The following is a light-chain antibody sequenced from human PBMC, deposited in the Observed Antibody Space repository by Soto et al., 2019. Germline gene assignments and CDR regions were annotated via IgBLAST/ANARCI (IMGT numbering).Light chain of an antibody. CDR2: DAS. CDR3: QQYVNSPIT. Sequence: EIVLTQSPGSLSLFPGERATLSCRASQTVGRNYLAWFQQKPGQAPRLLIYDASTRATGIPDKFGGSGSGTDFTLTISRLEPEDFAVYYWQQYVNSPITFGQGTRLEIK. V-gene: IGKV3-20*01. J-gene: IGKJ5*01. CDR1: QTVGRNY.